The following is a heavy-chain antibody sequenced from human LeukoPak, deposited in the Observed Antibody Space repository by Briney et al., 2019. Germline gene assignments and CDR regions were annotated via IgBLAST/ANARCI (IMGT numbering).Heavy chain of an antibody. V-gene: IGHV4-61*02. CDR1: GGSISSSNYY. CDR3: ARKVAAPDY. D-gene: IGHD6-19*01. CDR2: IYTSEST. J-gene: IGHJ4*02. Sequence: SETLSLTCSVSGGSISSSNYYWSWIRQPAGKGLEWIGRIYTSESTNYNPSLKSRVTISVDTSRNQFSLELSSVTAADTAVYYCARKVAAPDYWGQGTLVTVSS.